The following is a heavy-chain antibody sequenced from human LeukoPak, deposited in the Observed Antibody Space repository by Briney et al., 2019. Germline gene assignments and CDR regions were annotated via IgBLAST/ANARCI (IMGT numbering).Heavy chain of an antibody. Sequence: ASETLSLTCAVYGGSFSGYYWSWIRQPPGKGLEWIGEINHSGSTNYNPSLKSRVTISVDTSKNQFSLKLSSVTAADTAVYYCARSHNIVVVVAASWSHWFDPWGQGTLVTVSS. D-gene: IGHD2-15*01. CDR3: ARSHNIVVVVAASWSHWFDP. CDR1: GGSFSGYY. J-gene: IGHJ5*02. CDR2: INHSGST. V-gene: IGHV4-34*01.